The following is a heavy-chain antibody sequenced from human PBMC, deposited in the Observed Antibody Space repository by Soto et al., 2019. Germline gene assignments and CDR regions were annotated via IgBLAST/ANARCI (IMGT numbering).Heavy chain of an antibody. Sequence: QVQLVQSGAEVKKPGASVKVSCKASGYTFTSYDINWVRQATGQGLEWMGWMNPNSGNTGYAQKFQGRVTMTRNTSISTAYMELSSLRSEDTAVYYCARGRGGHTVTTGYHIDYWGQGTLVTVSS. V-gene: IGHV1-8*01. J-gene: IGHJ4*02. CDR2: MNPNSGNT. D-gene: IGHD4-17*01. CDR3: ARGRGGHTVTTGYHIDY. CDR1: GYTFTSYD.